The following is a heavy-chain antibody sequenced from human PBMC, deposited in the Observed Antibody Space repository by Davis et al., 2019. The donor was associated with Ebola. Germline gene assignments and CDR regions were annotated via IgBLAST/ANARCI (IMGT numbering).Heavy chain of an antibody. Sequence: PGGSLRLSCAASGFTVSSNYMSWVRQAPGKGLEWVSYISSSGSTIYYADSVKGRFTISRDNAKNSLYLQMNSLRAEDTAVYYCARFRILGSSSSYYGMDVWGQGTTVTVSS. CDR2: ISSSGSTI. V-gene: IGHV3-11*01. CDR1: GFTVSSNY. CDR3: ARFRILGSSSSYYGMDV. D-gene: IGHD6-6*01. J-gene: IGHJ6*02.